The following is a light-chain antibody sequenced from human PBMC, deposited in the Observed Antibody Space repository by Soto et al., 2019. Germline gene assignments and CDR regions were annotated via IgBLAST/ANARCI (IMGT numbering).Light chain of an antibody. CDR2: GAS. J-gene: IGKJ4*01. V-gene: IGKV3-15*01. Sequence: EIVLTKSPATLSLSPGERATLSCRASQSVRSNLAWYQQKHGQAPRXIIYGASTRETGIPARSSGSGSGTEFTLTISSLQSEDFAVYYCQQYNNWPLTFGGGTKVDIK. CDR1: QSVRSN. CDR3: QQYNNWPLT.